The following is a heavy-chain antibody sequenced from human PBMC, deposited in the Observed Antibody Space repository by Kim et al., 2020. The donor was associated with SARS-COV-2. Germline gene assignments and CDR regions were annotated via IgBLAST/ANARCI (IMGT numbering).Heavy chain of an antibody. CDR2: IIPILGIA. Sequence: SVKVSCKASGGTFSIYAISWVRQAPGQGLEWMGRIIPILGIANYAQKFQGRVTITADKSTSTAYMELSSLRSEDTAVYYCAREGVKGYFDYWGQGTLVTVSS. D-gene: IGHD3-16*01. CDR1: GGTFSIYA. V-gene: IGHV1-69*04. J-gene: IGHJ4*02. CDR3: AREGVKGYFDY.